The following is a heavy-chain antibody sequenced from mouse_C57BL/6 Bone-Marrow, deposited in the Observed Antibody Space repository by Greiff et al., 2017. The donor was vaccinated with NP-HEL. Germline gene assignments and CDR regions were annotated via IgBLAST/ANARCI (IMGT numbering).Heavy chain of an antibody. D-gene: IGHD4-1*01. CDR3: AKLTGTGAMDY. J-gene: IGHJ4*01. CDR1: GFTFSDYG. V-gene: IGHV5-17*01. CDR2: ISSGSSTI. Sequence: DVQLVESGGGLVKPGGSLKLSCAASGFTFSDYGMHWVRQAPEKGLEWVAYISSGSSTIYYADTVKGRFTISRDNAKNTLFLQMTSLRSEDTAMYYCAKLTGTGAMDYWGQGTSVTVSS.